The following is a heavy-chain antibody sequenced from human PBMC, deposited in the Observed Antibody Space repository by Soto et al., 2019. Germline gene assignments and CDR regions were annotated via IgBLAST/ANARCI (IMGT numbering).Heavy chain of an antibody. J-gene: IGHJ3*02. CDR2: TYYRSKWYT. CDR1: GDSVSSNSSA. CDR3: GRDPQYCSTTTCPNDAFDI. D-gene: IGHD2-2*01. V-gene: IGHV6-1*01. Sequence: SQTLSLPCAISGDSVSSNSSACSGIRQSPSRGLEWLGRTYYRSKWYTDYTVSVKSRIAIHPDTSKNQFSLHLNSVTPEDTAVYYCGRDPQYCSTTTCPNDAFDIWGQGTMVTVSS.